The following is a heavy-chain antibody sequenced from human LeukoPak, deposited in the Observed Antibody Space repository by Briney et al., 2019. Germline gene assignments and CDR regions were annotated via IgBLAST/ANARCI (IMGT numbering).Heavy chain of an antibody. V-gene: IGHV3-23*01. CDR3: AKNSAYDRSLGYYFYYMDV. J-gene: IGHJ6*03. CDR2: ITGSGERT. CDR1: GCTFRNAW. Sequence: PGGSLRLSCAASGCTFRNAWMSWVRQAPGKGLEWVSIITGSGERTYYADSVKGWFTISRDNSNNMVYLKMNSLRGEDTDVYYCAKNSAYDRSLGYYFYYMDVWGKGTTVTVSS. D-gene: IGHD5-12*01.